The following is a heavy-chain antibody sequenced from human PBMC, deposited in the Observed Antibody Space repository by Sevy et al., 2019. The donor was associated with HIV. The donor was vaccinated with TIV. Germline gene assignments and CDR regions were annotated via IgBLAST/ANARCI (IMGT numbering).Heavy chain of an antibody. Sequence: LSLTCAASGFSFTNAWMSWVRQAPGKGLEWVGRIKSKTDGGTRDFAAPVKGRFAISRDDSKSTFYLQMDSLKTEDTGVYYCTAGVGTSDCDYWGQGILVTDSS. CDR2: IKSKTDGGTR. CDR3: TAGVGTSDCDY. D-gene: IGHD1-26*01. CDR1: GFSFTNAW. J-gene: IGHJ4*02. V-gene: IGHV3-15*01.